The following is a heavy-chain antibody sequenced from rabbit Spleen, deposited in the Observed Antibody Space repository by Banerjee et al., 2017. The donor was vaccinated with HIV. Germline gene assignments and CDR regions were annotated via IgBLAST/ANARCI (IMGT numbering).Heavy chain of an antibody. CDR1: GFSFSSGYY. J-gene: IGHJ4*01. CDR3: ASAYSDIYFDL. Sequence: QEQLEESGGGLVKPGASLTLTCKASGFSFSSGYYMSWVRQAPGKGLEWIGCIGTGSGTTWFANWAKGRFTISKTSSTTVTLQMTSLTAADTATYFCASAYSDIYFDLWGPGHPRHSL. D-gene: IGHD6-1*01. V-gene: IGHV1S45*01. CDR2: IGTGSGTT.